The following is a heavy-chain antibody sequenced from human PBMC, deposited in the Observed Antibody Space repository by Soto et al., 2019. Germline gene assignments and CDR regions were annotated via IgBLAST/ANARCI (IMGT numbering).Heavy chain of an antibody. CDR1: GFSISTSGVS. J-gene: IGHJ1*01. V-gene: IGHV2-5*01. D-gene: IGHD3-22*01. CDR2: IYWNEDK. CDR3: AHSTSGYYFPYCHL. Sequence: QITLKQSGPTLAKPTQTLTLTCTFSGFSISTSGVSVGWFCQPPGKALQWLALIYWNEDKRDTPSLKSRLTISNDTSKYHVVLSMTAMDPADTATYFGAHSTSGYYFPYCHLWGQGILVTVS.